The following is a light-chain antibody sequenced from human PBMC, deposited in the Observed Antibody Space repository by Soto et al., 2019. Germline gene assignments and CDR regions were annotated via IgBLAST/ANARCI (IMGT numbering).Light chain of an antibody. J-gene: IGKJ4*01. CDR3: QQRSNLPLT. Sequence: EIVLTQSPVTLSLSPGERATLSCRASQSVSSYLAWYQQKPGQAPRLLIYDASNRATGIPARFSGSGSGADFTLTISSLAPEDFAVYYCQQRSNLPLTFGGGTKVEI. CDR1: QSVSSY. CDR2: DAS. V-gene: IGKV3-11*01.